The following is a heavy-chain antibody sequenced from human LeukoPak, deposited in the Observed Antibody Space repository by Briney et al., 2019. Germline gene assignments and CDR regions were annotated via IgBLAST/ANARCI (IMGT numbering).Heavy chain of an antibody. CDR2: IKGDGSHT. CDR3: AKMGGITMIVVVITPYDY. D-gene: IGHD3-22*01. CDR1: GFTFSNYW. J-gene: IGHJ4*02. Sequence: GGSLRLSCAASGFTFSNYWMPWVRQAPGEGLVWVSRIKGDGSHTIYADSVKGRFTISRDNSKNTLYLQMNSLRAEDTAVYYCAKMGGITMIVVVITPYDYWGQGTLVTVSS. V-gene: IGHV3-74*01.